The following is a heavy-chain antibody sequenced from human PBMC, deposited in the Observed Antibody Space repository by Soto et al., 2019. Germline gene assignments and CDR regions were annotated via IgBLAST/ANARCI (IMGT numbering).Heavy chain of an antibody. D-gene: IGHD3-10*01. CDR1: GYLFTSNG. V-gene: IGHV1-18*04. Sequence: QVQLVQSGAEVKKPGASVKVSCKASGYLFTSNGISWVRQAPGQGLEWLGWINVHNGNSNYAQKFQGRVTMTTDTSTSKAYMEVRTLKSDDTAIYYCARVELMIRGRHDYWGQGTLVTVSS. CDR2: INVHNGNS. CDR3: ARVELMIRGRHDY. J-gene: IGHJ4*02.